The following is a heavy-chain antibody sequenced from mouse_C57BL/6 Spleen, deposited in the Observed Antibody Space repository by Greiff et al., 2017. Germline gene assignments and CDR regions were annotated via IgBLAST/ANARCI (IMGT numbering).Heavy chain of an antibody. CDR2: IDPETGGT. CDR1: GYTFTDYE. V-gene: IGHV1-15*01. J-gene: IGHJ2*01. CDR3: TRWGTTVVAPFDY. Sequence: VHLVESGAELVRPGASVTLSCKASGYTFTDYEMHWVKQTPVHGLEWIGAIDPETGGTAYNQKFKGKAILTADKSSSTAYMELRSLTSEDSAVYYCTRWGTTVVAPFDYWGQGTTLTVSS. D-gene: IGHD1-1*01.